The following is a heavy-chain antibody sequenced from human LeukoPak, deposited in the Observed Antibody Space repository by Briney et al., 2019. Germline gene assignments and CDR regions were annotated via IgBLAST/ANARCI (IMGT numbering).Heavy chain of an antibody. Sequence: GGSLRLSCAASGCTFSNYAMSWVRKAPGKGLEWVSAISGSGGSIYYADSVKGRFTISRDKSKNTLYLQMNSLRAEDTAVYYCAKDLSSSWYNFDYWGQGTLVTVSS. J-gene: IGHJ4*02. CDR3: AKDLSSSWYNFDY. CDR2: ISGSGGSI. CDR1: GCTFSNYA. V-gene: IGHV3-23*01. D-gene: IGHD6-13*01.